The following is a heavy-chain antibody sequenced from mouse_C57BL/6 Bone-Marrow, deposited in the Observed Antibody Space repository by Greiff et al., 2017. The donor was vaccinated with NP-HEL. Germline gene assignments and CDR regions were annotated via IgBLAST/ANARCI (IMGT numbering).Heavy chain of an antibody. CDR2: ISDGGGYT. V-gene: IGHV5-4*01. J-gene: IGHJ2*01. Sequence: EVQLVESGGGLVKPGGSLKLSCAASGFTFSSYAMSWVRQTPEKRLEWVATISDGGGYTYYPDKVKGRFTITRDNAKNKLYLQISHLKSEDAAIYYCACEGGYPYYFDYWGQGTTLTVSS. D-gene: IGHD2-2*01. CDR1: GFTFSSYA. CDR3: ACEGGYPYYFDY.